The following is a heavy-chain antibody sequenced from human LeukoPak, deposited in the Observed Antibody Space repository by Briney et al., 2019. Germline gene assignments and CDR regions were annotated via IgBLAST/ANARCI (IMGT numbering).Heavy chain of an antibody. D-gene: IGHD3-22*01. J-gene: IGHJ1*01. CDR1: GFTFSTFS. V-gene: IGHV3-30-3*01. Sequence: GGSLRLSCAASGFTFSTFSMYWVRQAPGKGLEWVALISHSGSEKYYADSVEGRFTISRDNSRSTLYLQMNSLRAEDTAVYYCAKDPDSSGYLYFQHWGQGTLVTISS. CDR3: AKDPDSSGYLYFQH. CDR2: ISHSGSEK.